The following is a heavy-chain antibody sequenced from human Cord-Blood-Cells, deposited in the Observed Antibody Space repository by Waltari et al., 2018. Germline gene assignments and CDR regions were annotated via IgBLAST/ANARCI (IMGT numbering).Heavy chain of an antibody. CDR2: IYYSGST. V-gene: IGHV4-39*01. J-gene: IGHJ5*02. CDR1: GCSISSSSYF. D-gene: IGHD4-17*01. Sequence: QLQLQESGPGLVKPSETLSLTCTVSGCSISSSSYFWGWLRQPPGKGLEWIGSIYYSGSTYYNPSLKSRVTISVDTSKNQFSLKLSSVTAADTAVYYCARREDGDYWFDPWGQGTLVTVSS. CDR3: ARREDGDYWFDP.